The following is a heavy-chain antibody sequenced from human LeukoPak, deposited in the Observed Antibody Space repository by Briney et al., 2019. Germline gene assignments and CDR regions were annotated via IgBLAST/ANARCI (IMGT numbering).Heavy chain of an antibody. D-gene: IGHD6-13*01. V-gene: IGHV3-30*04. CDR2: ISYDGSNK. CDR3: ARVRIAAAGSPLN. Sequence: GGSLRLSCAASGFTFSSYAMSWVRQAPGKGLEWVAVISYDGSNKYYADSVKGRFTISRDNSKNTLYLQMNSLRAEDTAVYYCARVRIAAAGSPLNWGQGTLVTVSS. CDR1: GFTFSSYA. J-gene: IGHJ4*02.